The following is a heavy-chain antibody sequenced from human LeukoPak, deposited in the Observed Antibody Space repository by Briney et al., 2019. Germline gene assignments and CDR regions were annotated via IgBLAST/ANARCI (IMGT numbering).Heavy chain of an antibody. D-gene: IGHD6-13*01. Sequence: SQTLSLTCAVSGDSVSNNSATWNWIRQSPSRGLEWLGRAYYRSKWYDDYAVSVKGRITINPDTSKNQFSLHLNSVAPEDTAVYYCASDRGVGAAVYFDFWGQGILVTVAS. CDR3: ASDRGVGAAVYFDF. J-gene: IGHJ4*02. CDR2: AYYRSKWYD. CDR1: GDSVSNNSAT. V-gene: IGHV6-1*01.